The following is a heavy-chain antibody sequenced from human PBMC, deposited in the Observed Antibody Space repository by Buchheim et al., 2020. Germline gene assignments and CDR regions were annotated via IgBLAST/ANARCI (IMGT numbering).Heavy chain of an antibody. D-gene: IGHD6-13*01. CDR1: GFTFSSYA. CDR3: AREGKAAAGPRRYYGMDV. V-gene: IGHV3-30*04. Sequence: QVQLVESGGGVVQPGRSLRLSCAASGFTFSSYAMHWVRQAPGKGLEWVAVISYDGSNKYYADSVKGRFTISRDNSKTTLYLQMNSLRAEDTAVYYCAREGKAAAGPRRYYGMDVWGQGTT. J-gene: IGHJ6*02. CDR2: ISYDGSNK.